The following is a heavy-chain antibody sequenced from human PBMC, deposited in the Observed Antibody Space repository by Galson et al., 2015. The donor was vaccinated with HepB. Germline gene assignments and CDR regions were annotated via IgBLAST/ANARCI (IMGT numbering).Heavy chain of an antibody. V-gene: IGHV1-18*01. Sequence: SVKVSCKASGFRFNTYAISWVRQAPGQGLEWMGWINTYNGNTKYAHKVQGRVTMTTDTSTNTAYMELRSLRSDDTAVYYCARGGRLEVLSSFDYWGQGTLVTVS. J-gene: IGHJ4*02. CDR2: INTYNGNT. CDR1: GFRFNTYA. D-gene: IGHD3-16*02. CDR3: ARGGRLEVLSSFDY.